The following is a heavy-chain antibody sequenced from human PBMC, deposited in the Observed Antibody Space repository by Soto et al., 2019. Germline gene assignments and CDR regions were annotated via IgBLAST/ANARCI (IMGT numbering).Heavy chain of an antibody. V-gene: IGHV1-69*12. Sequence: QVHLVQSGAEVRKPGSSVKVSCKASGGTFSSYAISWVRQAPGQGLGWMGGIIPIFGTANYAQKFQGRVTITADESTSTAYMELSSLRSEDTAVYYCAREYNWNERYYGMDVWGQGTTVTVSS. CDR1: GGTFSSYA. D-gene: IGHD1-20*01. J-gene: IGHJ6*02. CDR3: AREYNWNERYYGMDV. CDR2: IIPIFGTA.